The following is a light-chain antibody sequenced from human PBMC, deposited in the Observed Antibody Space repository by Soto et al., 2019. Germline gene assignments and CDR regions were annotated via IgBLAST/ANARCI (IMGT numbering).Light chain of an antibody. J-gene: IGKJ4*01. V-gene: IGKV1-39*01. Sequence: DIQMTQSPSSLSASVGDRVTITLRASQSISSYLNWYQQKPGKAPKLLIYAASSLQSGVPSRFSGSGSGTDFTLTISSLQPEDFATYYCQQSYSTQTFGGGTKVEIK. CDR1: QSISSY. CDR3: QQSYSTQT. CDR2: AAS.